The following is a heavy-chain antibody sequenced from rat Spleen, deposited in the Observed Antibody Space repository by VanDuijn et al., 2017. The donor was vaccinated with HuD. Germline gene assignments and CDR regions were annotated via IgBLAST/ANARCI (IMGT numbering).Heavy chain of an antibody. CDR3: ARPRYGGYG. CDR2: INPDGGTT. CDR1: GFTFSSYW. V-gene: IGHV5-58*01. D-gene: IGHD1-11*01. J-gene: IGHJ2*01. Sequence: EVQLVETGGGLVQPGRSLKLSCVASGFTFSSYWIYWIRQAPGKGLEWVSSINPDGGTTYYPDSVKGRFTISRDNAKSTLYLQMDSLRSEDTATYYCARPRYGGYGWGQGVMVTVSS.